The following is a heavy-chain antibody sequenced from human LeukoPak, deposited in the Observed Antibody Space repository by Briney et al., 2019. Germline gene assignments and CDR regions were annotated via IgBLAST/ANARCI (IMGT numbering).Heavy chain of an antibody. Sequence: PSETLSLTCTVSGGSISSSSYYWGWIRQPPGKGLEWIGEIYHSGSSNYNPSLKSRVTISVDTSKNQFSLKLSSVTAADTAVYYCAGTRDGDYGATEYFQHWGQGTLVTVSS. CDR1: GGSISSSSYY. CDR2: IYHSGSS. J-gene: IGHJ1*01. D-gene: IGHD4-17*01. V-gene: IGHV4-39*07. CDR3: AGTRDGDYGATEYFQH.